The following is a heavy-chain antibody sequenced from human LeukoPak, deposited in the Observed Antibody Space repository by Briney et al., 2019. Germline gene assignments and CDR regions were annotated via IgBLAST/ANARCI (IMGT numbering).Heavy chain of an antibody. J-gene: IGHJ6*03. CDR1: GGSISSYY. CDR3: ASSSWAYYYMDV. V-gene: IGHV4-4*08. Sequence: SETLSLTCTVSGGSISSYYWSWIRQPPGKGLEWIGYIYTSGSTNYNPSLKSRVTISVDTSKNQFSLKLSSVTAADTAVYYCASSSWAYYYMDVWDKGTTVTISS. CDR2: IYTSGST. D-gene: IGHD6-13*01.